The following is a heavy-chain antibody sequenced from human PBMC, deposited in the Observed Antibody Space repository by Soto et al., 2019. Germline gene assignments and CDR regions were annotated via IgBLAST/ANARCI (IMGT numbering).Heavy chain of an antibody. CDR2: IYYSGST. J-gene: IGHJ3*02. CDR3: ARVYVIIGAFDI. CDR1: GGSISSYY. D-gene: IGHD3-16*02. V-gene: IGHV4-59*01. Sequence: QVQLQESGPGLVKPSETLSLTCTVTGGSISSYYWSWIRQPPGKGLEWIGYIYYSGSTNYNPSLKSRVTISVDTSKNQFSLKLSSVTAADTAVYYCARVYVIIGAFDIWGQGTMVTVSS.